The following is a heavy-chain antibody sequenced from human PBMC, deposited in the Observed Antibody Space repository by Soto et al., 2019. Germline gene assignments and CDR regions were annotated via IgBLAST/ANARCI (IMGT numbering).Heavy chain of an antibody. CDR2: IYHSGST. CDR1: GGSISGSDW. D-gene: IGHD5-18*01. V-gene: IGHV4-4*02. Sequence: SETLSVTCAVSGGSISGSDWWSWVRQHPGKGLEWIGEIYHSGSTNYNPSLKSRVTISVDTSKNQFSLKLSSVTAADTAVYYCARSLSVDTAMVYGYWGQGTLVTV. CDR3: ARSLSVDTAMVYGY. J-gene: IGHJ4*02.